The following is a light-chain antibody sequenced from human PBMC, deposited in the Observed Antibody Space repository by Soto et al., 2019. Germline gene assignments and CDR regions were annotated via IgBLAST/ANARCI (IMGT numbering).Light chain of an antibody. CDR3: GTWDSSLSAVV. J-gene: IGLJ3*02. V-gene: IGLV1-51*02. CDR1: SSNIGDNY. CDR2: END. Sequence: QSVLTQPPSVSAAPGQKGTISCSGSSSNIGDNYVSWYQHLPGTAPQLLIYENDKRPSGPPDRFSGSKSGTSATLVITGLQTGDEADYYCGTWDSSLSAVVFDGGTKLTVL.